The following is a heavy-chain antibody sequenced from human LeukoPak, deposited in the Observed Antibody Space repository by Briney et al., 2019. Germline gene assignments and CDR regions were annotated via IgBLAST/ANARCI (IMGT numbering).Heavy chain of an antibody. CDR2: IYYSGST. CDR1: GGSISSSSYY. V-gene: IGHV4-39*01. Sequence: SETLSLTCTVSGGSISSSSYYWGWLRQPPGKGLEWIGSIYYSGSTYYNPSLKSRVTISVDTSKNQFSLRLSSVTAADTAVYYCARQSVVPAATNIFDYWGQGTLVTVSS. J-gene: IGHJ4*02. D-gene: IGHD2-2*01. CDR3: ARQSVVPAATNIFDY.